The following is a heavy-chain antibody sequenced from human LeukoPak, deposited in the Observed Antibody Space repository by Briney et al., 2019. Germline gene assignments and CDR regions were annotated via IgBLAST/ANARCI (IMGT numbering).Heavy chain of an antibody. CDR2: IKQDGSEK. CDR3: ARHSNPGYYFMDV. D-gene: IGHD4-11*01. CDR1: GFSFSSYW. Sequence: GGSLRLSCAASGFSFSSYWMSWVRQAPGKGLEWVANIKQDGSEKYYVDSVEGRFTISRDNAKNSLYLQMNSLRAEDTAVYYCARHSNPGYYFMDVWGQGTPVTVSS. J-gene: IGHJ6*02. V-gene: IGHV3-7*05.